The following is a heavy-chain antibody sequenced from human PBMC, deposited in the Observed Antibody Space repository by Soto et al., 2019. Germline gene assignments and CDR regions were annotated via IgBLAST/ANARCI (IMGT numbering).Heavy chain of an antibody. CDR3: AREGGSIGGWFGRKFDS. V-gene: IGHV3-23*01. CDR2: ISSGGTTT. J-gene: IGHJ4*02. D-gene: IGHD6-19*01. CDR1: GFSYSTHA. Sequence: PGGSLTLSYTASGFSYSTHAMSWVRQAPGKGLEWVSSISSGGTTTFYAASVEGRFTISRDKSKNTLYLQMNSLRADDAAVYYCAREGGSIGGWFGRKFDSWGQGTQVTVSS.